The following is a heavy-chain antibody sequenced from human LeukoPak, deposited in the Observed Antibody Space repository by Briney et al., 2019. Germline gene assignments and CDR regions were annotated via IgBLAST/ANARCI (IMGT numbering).Heavy chain of an antibody. CDR1: GFTFSSYA. Sequence: PGGSLRLSCAASGFTFSSYAMSWVRQAPGKGLEWVSAFSGSGGSTYYADSVKGRFTISRDNAKNSLYLQMNSLRAEDTAVYYCAREGTVTTGSFDYWGQGTLVTVSS. CDR2: FSGSGGST. CDR3: AREGTVTTGSFDY. D-gene: IGHD4-17*01. J-gene: IGHJ4*02. V-gene: IGHV3-23*01.